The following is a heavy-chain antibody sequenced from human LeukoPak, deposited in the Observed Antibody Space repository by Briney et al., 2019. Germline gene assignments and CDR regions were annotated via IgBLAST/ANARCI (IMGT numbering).Heavy chain of an antibody. V-gene: IGHV4-61*05. CDR3: ARHYDSGSYPLDY. CDR2: IYSSGST. CDR1: GGSISSSSYY. J-gene: IGHJ4*02. D-gene: IGHD3-10*01. Sequence: SETLSLTCTVSGGSISSSSYYWSWIRQPPGKGLEWIGHIYSSGSTTYTPSLQSRVTISVDTSKNQFSLKLSSVTAADTAVYYCARHYDSGSYPLDYWGQGTLVTVSS.